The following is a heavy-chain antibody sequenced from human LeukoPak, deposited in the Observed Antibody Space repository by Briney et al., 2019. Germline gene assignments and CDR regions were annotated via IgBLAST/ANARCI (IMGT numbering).Heavy chain of an antibody. CDR1: GGSMSNYY. D-gene: IGHD3-3*01. V-gene: IGHV4-59*01. J-gene: IGHJ3*02. CDR3: ARGRFLDAFDI. CDR2: IYYSGST. Sequence: KPSETLSLTCTVSGGSMSNYYWTWIRQPPGKGLEWIGYIYYSGSTKYKPSLKSRVTISVDTSKNQFSLKLSSVTAADTAVYYCARGRFLDAFDIWGQGTMVTVSS.